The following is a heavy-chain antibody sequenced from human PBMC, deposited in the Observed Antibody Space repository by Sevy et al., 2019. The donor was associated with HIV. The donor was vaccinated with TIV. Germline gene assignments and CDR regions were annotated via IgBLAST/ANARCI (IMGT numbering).Heavy chain of an antibody. CDR1: GFTFSRYW. J-gene: IGHJ4*02. CDR2: IKQDGSEK. Sequence: GGSLRLSCAASGFTFSRYWMSWVRQAPGKGLEWVANIKQDGSEKYYVDSLKGRFTISRDNAKNSLYLQMNSLRAEDTAVYYCAREGGIAAAGYRVGFDYWGQGTLVTVSS. D-gene: IGHD6-13*01. V-gene: IGHV3-7*01. CDR3: AREGGIAAAGYRVGFDY.